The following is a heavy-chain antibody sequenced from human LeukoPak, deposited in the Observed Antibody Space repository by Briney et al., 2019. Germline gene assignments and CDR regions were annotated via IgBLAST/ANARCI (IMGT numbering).Heavy chain of an antibody. CDR1: GGSISS. CDR3: ARGVVAAPQTFAY. Sequence: SETLSLTCTVSGGSISSFYWSWFYWSWIRQPPGKGLEWIGYIYFNWSTNYNPSLKSRATISVDTSKNQFSLKLSSVTAADTAVYYCARGVVAAPQTFAYWGQGTLVTVSS. D-gene: IGHD2-15*01. J-gene: IGHJ4*02. V-gene: IGHV4-61*08. CDR2: IYFNWST.